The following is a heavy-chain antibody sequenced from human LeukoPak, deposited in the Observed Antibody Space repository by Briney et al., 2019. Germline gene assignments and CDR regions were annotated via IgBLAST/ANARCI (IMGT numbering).Heavy chain of an antibody. V-gene: IGHV4-34*01. Sequence: GSLRLSCAASGFTFSSYEMNWVRQPPGKGLEWIGEINHSGSTNYNPSLKSRVTMSVDKSNNQFSLKLTSVTAADTAVYYCAKDIGSSTPRDYWGQGTLVTVSS. CDR2: INHSGST. D-gene: IGHD6-13*01. CDR3: AKDIGSSTPRDY. J-gene: IGHJ4*02. CDR1: GFTFSSYE.